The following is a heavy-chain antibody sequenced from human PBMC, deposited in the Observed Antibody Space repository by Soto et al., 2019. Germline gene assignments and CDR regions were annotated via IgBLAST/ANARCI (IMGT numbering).Heavy chain of an antibody. CDR2: IIPIFGTA. CDR1: GGTFSSYA. V-gene: IGHV1-69*13. Sequence: SVKVSCKASGGTFSSYAISWVRQAPGQGFEWMGGIIPIFGTANYAQKFQGRVTITADESTSTAYMELSSLRSEDTAVYYCARTRVYSNYVVYYGMDVWGQGTTVTVSS. J-gene: IGHJ6*02. CDR3: ARTRVYSNYVVYYGMDV. D-gene: IGHD4-4*01.